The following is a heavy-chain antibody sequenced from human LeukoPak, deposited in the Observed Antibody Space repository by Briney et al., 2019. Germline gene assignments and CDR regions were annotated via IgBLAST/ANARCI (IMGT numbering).Heavy chain of an antibody. Sequence: PGGSLRLSCAASGFIFTTYALSWVRQAPGKGLEWVSSISDSGGSTYYADFVKARFTISRDNSKNTVYLQMNNLRAEDTAIYYCAKDHEQWLAGYFDYWGQGTLVTVSS. D-gene: IGHD6-19*01. CDR3: AKDHEQWLAGYFDY. J-gene: IGHJ4*02. V-gene: IGHV3-23*01. CDR2: ISDSGGST. CDR1: GFIFTTYA.